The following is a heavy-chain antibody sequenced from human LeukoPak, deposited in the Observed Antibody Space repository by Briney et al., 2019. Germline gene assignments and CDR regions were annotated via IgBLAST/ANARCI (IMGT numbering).Heavy chain of an antibody. V-gene: IGHV4-34*01. CDR3: ARDGGDLWSGYPYYFDY. D-gene: IGHD3-3*01. J-gene: IGHJ4*02. CDR2: INHSGST. Sequence: SETLSLTCAVYGGSFSGYYWSWIRQPPGKGLEWIGEINHSGSTNYNPSLKSRVTISVDTSKNRFSLKLSSVTAADTAVYYCARDGGDLWSGYPYYFDYWGQGTLVTVSS. CDR1: GGSFSGYY.